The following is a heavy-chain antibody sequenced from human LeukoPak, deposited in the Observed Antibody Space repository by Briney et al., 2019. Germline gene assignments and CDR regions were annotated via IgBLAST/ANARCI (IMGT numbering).Heavy chain of an antibody. CDR3: ARAPGTPVLRYFEGYYFDY. V-gene: IGHV3-48*01. Sequence: GGSLRLSCAASGFTFSSYAMSWVRQAPGKGLEWVSSISSSSSTIYYADSVKGRFTISRDNAKNSLYLQMNSLRAEDTAVYYCARAPGTPVLRYFEGYYFDYWGQGTLVTVSS. D-gene: IGHD3-9*01. CDR2: ISSSSSTI. CDR1: GFTFSSYA. J-gene: IGHJ4*02.